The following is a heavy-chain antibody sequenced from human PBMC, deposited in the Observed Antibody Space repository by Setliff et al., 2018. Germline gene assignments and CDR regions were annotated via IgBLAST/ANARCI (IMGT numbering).Heavy chain of an antibody. CDR2: ITHDGSKT. CDR3: AKRGPYCSGGTCHYYFDY. D-gene: IGHD2-15*01. CDR1: RFTFSNYW. V-gene: IGHV3-7*03. Sequence: GGSLRLSCAASRFTFSNYWMSWVRQAPGKGLEWVASITHDGSKTYTLDSVKGRFTISRDNSKNTVYLEMNSLRAEDTAVYYCAKRGPYCSGGTCHYYFDYWGQGTLVTVSS. J-gene: IGHJ4*02.